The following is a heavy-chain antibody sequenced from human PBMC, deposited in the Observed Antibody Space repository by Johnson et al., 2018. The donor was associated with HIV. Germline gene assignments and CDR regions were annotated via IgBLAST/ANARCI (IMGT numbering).Heavy chain of an antibody. CDR1: GFTVSSNY. Sequence: VQLVESGGGLVQPGGSMRLSCAASGFTVSSNYMSWVRQAPGKGLEWVSVIYSGGSPYYADSVKGRFTISRDNSKNTLYLRMNSLRAEDTAVYYCAKDRASSSWYGWDAFDIWGQGTMVTVSS. J-gene: IGHJ3*02. V-gene: IGHV3-66*01. D-gene: IGHD6-13*01. CDR2: IYSGGSP. CDR3: AKDRASSSWYGWDAFDI.